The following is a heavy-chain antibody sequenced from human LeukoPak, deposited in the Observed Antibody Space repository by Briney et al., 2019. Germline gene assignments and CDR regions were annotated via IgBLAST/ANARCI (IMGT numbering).Heavy chain of an antibody. CDR2: VNHSGTA. CDR3: ASLNPFSGRRNAFDI. V-gene: IGHV4-34*01. J-gene: IGHJ3*02. CDR1: GGSFSGYY. Sequence: SETLSLTCAVHGGSFSGYYWSWIRQPPGQGLEWIGEVNHSGTARFNPSLESRVTISVDTSKSQSSLNVYFVTAADTAVYYCASLNPFSGRRNAFDIWGQGAMVTVSS. D-gene: IGHD1-26*01.